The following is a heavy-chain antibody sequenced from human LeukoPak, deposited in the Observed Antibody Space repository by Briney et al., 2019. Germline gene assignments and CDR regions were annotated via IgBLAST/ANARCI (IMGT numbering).Heavy chain of an antibody. CDR3: AREGYCSGGTCHDYDAFDI. J-gene: IGHJ3*02. CDR2: ISSSTSSI. D-gene: IGHD2-15*01. Sequence: GGSLRLSCAASGFSFSSYEMNWVRQAPGKGLEWVSYISSSTSSIFYADSVKGRFTISRDNAKNSLYLQLNSLRAGDTAIYYCAREGYCSGGTCHDYDAFDIWGQGTMVTVSS. CDR1: GFSFSSYE. V-gene: IGHV3-48*03.